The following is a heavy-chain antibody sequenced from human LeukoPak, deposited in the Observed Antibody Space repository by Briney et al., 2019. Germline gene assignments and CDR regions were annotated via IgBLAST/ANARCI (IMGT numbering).Heavy chain of an antibody. J-gene: IGHJ4*02. Sequence: PGGSLRLSCAASGFTFSSYAMHWVRQAPGKGLEWVSYISSSSSTIYYADSVKGRFTISRDNAKNSLYLQMNSLRAEDTAVYYCARAPFWVTTARPFDQWGQGTLVTVSS. CDR1: GFTFSSYA. V-gene: IGHV3-48*01. D-gene: IGHD4-17*01. CDR2: ISSSSSTI. CDR3: ARAPFWVTTARPFDQ.